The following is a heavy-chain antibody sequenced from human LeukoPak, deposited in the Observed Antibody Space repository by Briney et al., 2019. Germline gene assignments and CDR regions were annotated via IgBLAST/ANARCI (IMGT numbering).Heavy chain of an antibody. J-gene: IGHJ4*02. D-gene: IGHD3-22*01. CDR3: ARGTYYYDSSGYYSGGLGY. CDR1: GFTFTSYA. V-gene: IGHV3-30*04. CDR2: ISNDGSDK. Sequence: PGRSLRLSCAASGFTFTSYAMHWVRQAPGKGLECVAVISNDGSDKYYPDSVKGRFTISRDNSENTLYVQMNSLRAEDSAVYYCARGTYYYDSSGYYSGGLGYWGQGTLVTVSS.